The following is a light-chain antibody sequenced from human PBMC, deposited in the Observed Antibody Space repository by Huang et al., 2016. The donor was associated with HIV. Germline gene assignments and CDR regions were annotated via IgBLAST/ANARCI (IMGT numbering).Light chain of an antibody. CDR3: QQYLSLPWT. V-gene: IGKV3-20*01. Sequence: EIVLTQSPGTLSLSPGERAPLSCRASQSVSSSYLAWYQKKPGQAPRLLIYAASRRATGITYRVSGSGSGTDFSLTISRLEPEDFAVYYCQQYLSLPWTFGQGTKVEIK. CDR1: QSVSSSY. J-gene: IGKJ1*01. CDR2: AAS.